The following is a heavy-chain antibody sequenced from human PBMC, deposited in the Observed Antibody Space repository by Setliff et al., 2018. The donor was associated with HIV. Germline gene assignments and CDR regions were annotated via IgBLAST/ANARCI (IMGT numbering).Heavy chain of an antibody. J-gene: IGHJ4*02. V-gene: IGHV4-31*01. Sequence: SETLSLTCTVSGDSITSGSFFWTWIRQNPGKGLEWIGYIYFSGSATYNPSLKSPVSISVDTSKNQFYLKLSSVTAADTAVYYCARGRVFCNGDGCYRLDSWGQGILVTVSS. CDR1: GDSITSGSFF. CDR3: ARGRVFCNGDGCYRLDS. D-gene: IGHD2-15*01. CDR2: IYFSGSA.